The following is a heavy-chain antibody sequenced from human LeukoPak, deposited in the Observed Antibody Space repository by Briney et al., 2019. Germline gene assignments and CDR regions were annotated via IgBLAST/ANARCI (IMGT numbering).Heavy chain of an antibody. J-gene: IGHJ2*01. D-gene: IGHD6-19*01. Sequence: ASVKVSCKASGGTFSSYAISWVRQAPGQGLEWMGWIIPIFGTANYAQKFQGRVTTTADESTSTAYMELSSLRAEDTAVYYCAKHPIGSGWPGSYWYFDLWGRGTLVTVSS. CDR2: IIPIFGTA. V-gene: IGHV1-69*01. CDR3: AKHPIGSGWPGSYWYFDL. CDR1: GGTFSSYA.